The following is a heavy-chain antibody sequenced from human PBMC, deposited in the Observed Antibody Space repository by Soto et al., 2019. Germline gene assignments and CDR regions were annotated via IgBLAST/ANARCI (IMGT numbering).Heavy chain of an antibody. CDR1: GFTFSSYG. V-gene: IGHV3-30*18. J-gene: IGHJ6*02. D-gene: IGHD6-13*01. CDR2: ISYDGSNK. CDR3: AKVLYSSSWYHYYYYGMDV. Sequence: ESGGGVVQPGRSLRLSCAASGFTFSSYGMHWVRQAPGKGLEWVAVISYDGSNKYYADSVKGRFTISRDNSKNTLYLQMNSLRAEDTAVYYCAKVLYSSSWYHYYYYGMDVWGQGTTVTVSS.